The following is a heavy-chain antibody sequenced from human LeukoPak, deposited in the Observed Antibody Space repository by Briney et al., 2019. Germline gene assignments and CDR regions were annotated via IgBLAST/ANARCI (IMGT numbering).Heavy chain of an antibody. J-gene: IGHJ5*02. CDR3: AGGVYDSGSLRWFDP. Sequence: PSETLSLTCTVSGDSISSNYWSWIRQPAGKRLEWVGRAHASGSSSYNPSLKSRVTLFVDKSKNQLSLKLSSVTAADTAVYYCAGGVYDSGSLRWFDPWGQGTLVIVSS. V-gene: IGHV4-4*07. CDR1: GDSISSNY. CDR2: AHASGSS. D-gene: IGHD3-10*01.